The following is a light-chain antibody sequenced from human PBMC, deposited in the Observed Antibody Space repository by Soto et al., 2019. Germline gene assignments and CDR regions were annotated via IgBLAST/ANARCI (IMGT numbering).Light chain of an antibody. CDR2: EVS. V-gene: IGLV2-14*01. CDR1: SSDVGTYNY. Sequence: QSVLTQPASVSGSPGLSITISCTGTSSDVGTYNYVSWYQQHPGKAPKLMIYEVSHRPSGISNRFSGSQSGSTASLTISGLQAEDEADYFCSSYTSSSTLVLFGGGTKVTVL. J-gene: IGLJ3*02. CDR3: SSYTSSSTLVL.